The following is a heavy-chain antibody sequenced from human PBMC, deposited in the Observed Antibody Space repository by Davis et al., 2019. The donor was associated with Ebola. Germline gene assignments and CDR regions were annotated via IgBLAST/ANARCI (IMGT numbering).Heavy chain of an antibody. D-gene: IGHD1-7*01. CDR2: IRGSGSNT. V-gene: IGHV3-21*01. CDR1: GFTFSSYS. Sequence: GESLKISCAASGFTFSSYSMNWVRQAPGKGLEWVSGIRGSGSNTYYADSVKGRFTISRDNSKNTLYLQMNSLRAEDTAVYYCARSNWNFPCWFDPWGQGTLVTVSS. J-gene: IGHJ5*02. CDR3: ARSNWNFPCWFDP.